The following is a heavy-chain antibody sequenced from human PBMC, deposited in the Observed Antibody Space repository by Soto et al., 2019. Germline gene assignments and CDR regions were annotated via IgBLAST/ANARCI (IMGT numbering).Heavy chain of an antibody. V-gene: IGHV1-69*13. J-gene: IGHJ6*02. CDR3: ARDWEGRRAGSNSYHGWGG. D-gene: IGHD1-26*01. CDR2: IIPSFAQG. Sequence: SVEVSCRASGVNFGSSACSRVRHAPGQRLERMGGIIPSFAQGNYAQKSRGRVTITADESTSTANRGLSSLRSEDTAVYYCARDWEGRRAGSNSYHGWGGWGQGTTVTVSS. CDR1: GVNFGSSA.